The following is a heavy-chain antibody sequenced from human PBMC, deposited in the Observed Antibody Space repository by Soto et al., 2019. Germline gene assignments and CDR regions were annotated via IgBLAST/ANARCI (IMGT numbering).Heavy chain of an antibody. Sequence: QVQLVESGGGVVQPGRSLRLSCAASGFTFSSYGMHWVRQAPGKGLEWVAVIWYDESNKYYADSVKGRFTISRDNSKNYLYLQMNSLRAEDTAVYFCARDGGCIDGYTVACSWFDPWGQETLVTVS. CDR1: GFTFSSYG. D-gene: IGHD5-12*01. CDR2: IWYDESNK. CDR3: ARDGGCIDGYTVACSWFDP. V-gene: IGHV3-33*01. J-gene: IGHJ5*02.